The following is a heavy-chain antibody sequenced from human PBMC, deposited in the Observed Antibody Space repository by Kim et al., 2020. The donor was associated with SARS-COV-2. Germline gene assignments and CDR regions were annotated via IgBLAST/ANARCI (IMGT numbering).Heavy chain of an antibody. CDR2: IWYDGSNK. CDR1: GFTFSSYG. J-gene: IGHJ4*02. Sequence: GGSLRLSCAASGFTFSSYGMHWVRQAPGKGLEWVAVIWYDGSNKYYADSVKGRFTISRDNSKNTLYLQMNSLRAEDTAVYYCARGYYVYVWGSYRYTDFFGYWGQGTLVTVSS. CDR3: ARGYYVYVWGSYRYTDFFGY. D-gene: IGHD3-16*02. V-gene: IGHV3-33*01.